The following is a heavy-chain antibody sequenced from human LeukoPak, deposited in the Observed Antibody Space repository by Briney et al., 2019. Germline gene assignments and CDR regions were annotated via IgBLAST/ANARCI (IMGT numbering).Heavy chain of an antibody. J-gene: IGHJ4*02. V-gene: IGHV4-61*01. CDR1: GGSVSSGSYY. CDR2: IYYSGST. D-gene: IGHD7-27*01. CDR3: ARGPPNWGYDY. Sequence: SETLSLTCTVSGGSVSSGSYYWSWIRQPPGKGLEWIGYIYYSGSTNYNPSLKSRVTISVDTSKNQFSLKLSSVTAADTAVYYCARGPPNWGYDYWGPGTLVTVSS.